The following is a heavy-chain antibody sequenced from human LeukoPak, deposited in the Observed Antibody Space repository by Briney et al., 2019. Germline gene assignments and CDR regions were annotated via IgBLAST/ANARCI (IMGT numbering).Heavy chain of an antibody. CDR2: IRSKAYRGTT. D-gene: IGHD5-18*01. CDR1: GFTFGDHA. V-gene: IGHV3-49*04. J-gene: IGHJ6*02. Sequence: HPGRSLRLSCAASGFTFGDHAMSWVRQAPGRGLEWVGFIRSKAYRGTTEYAASVRGRFTISRDDSESVAYLQMNSLKIEDTALYYCTRGPIRLWLHNGMDVWGQGTTVTVSS. CDR3: TRGPIRLWLHNGMDV.